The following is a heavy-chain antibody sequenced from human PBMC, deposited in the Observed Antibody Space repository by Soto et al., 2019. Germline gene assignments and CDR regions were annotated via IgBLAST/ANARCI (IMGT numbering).Heavy chain of an antibody. CDR2: ISYTGTT. Sequence: SETLSLTCTFSGSSIIDEYHWTWMRQSPAKGLEWIGYISYTGTTYYNPSLKSRVTISGDTSKNQFSLRMASVTAADTAVYYCARQPTVTTTRRFFDSWGQGSLVTVSS. D-gene: IGHD4-17*01. CDR3: ARQPTVTTTRRFFDS. V-gene: IGHV4-30-4*01. CDR1: GSSIIDEYH. J-gene: IGHJ4*02.